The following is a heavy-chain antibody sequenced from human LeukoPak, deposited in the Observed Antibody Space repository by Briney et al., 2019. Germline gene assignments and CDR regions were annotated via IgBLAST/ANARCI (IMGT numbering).Heavy chain of an antibody. CDR2: IYYSGST. CDR1: GGSISSSSYY. J-gene: IGHJ4*02. CDR3: ARLYYDFWSGYYDY. D-gene: IGHD3-3*01. V-gene: IGHV4-39*01. Sequence: SETLSLTCTVSGGSISSSSYYWGWIRQPPGKGLEWIGSIYYSGSTYYSPSLTSRVTISVDTSKNQFSLKLSSVTAADTAVYYCARLYYDFWSGYYDYWGQGTLVTVSS.